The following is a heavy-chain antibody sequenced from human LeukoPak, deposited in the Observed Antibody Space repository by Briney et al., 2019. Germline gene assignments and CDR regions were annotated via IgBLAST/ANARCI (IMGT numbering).Heavy chain of an antibody. V-gene: IGHV4-61*09. J-gene: IGHJ6*04. D-gene: IGHD4-17*01. Sequence: SETLSLTCTVSGDSLTSGSRYWSWIRQPAGKGLEWIGHFYSSTRTTYNPSLESRVTISGDTAKNQFSLKLDSVTAADTAVYFCARCMSELDYGDYAYYYHMDVWGKGTTVTASS. CDR3: ARCMSELDYGDYAYYYHMDV. CDR2: FYSSTRT. CDR1: GDSLTSGSRY.